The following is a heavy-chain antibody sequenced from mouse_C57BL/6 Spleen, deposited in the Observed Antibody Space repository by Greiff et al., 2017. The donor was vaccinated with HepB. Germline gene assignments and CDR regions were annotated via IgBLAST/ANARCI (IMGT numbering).Heavy chain of an antibody. V-gene: IGHV1-5*01. CDR3: TRWVTTGWYFDY. J-gene: IGHJ2*01. D-gene: IGHD2-2*01. Sequence: EVQLQQSGTVLARPGASVKMSCKTSGYTFTSYWMHWVKQRPGQGLEWIGAIYPGNSDTSYNQKFKGKAKLTAVTSASTAYMELSSLTNEDSAVYYCTRWVTTGWYFDYWGQGTTLTVSS. CDR1: GYTFTSYW. CDR2: IYPGNSDT.